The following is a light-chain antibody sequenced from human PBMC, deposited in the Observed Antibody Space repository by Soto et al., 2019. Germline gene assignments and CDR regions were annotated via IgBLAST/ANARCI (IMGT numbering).Light chain of an antibody. CDR3: QQYGSLPSWT. J-gene: IGKJ1*01. V-gene: IGKV1-5*03. CDR1: QSVTNL. CDR2: KAS. Sequence: PSTLSASVGDRVTITCRASQSVTNLLAWYQQKPGEAPRLLMYKASSLQSWVPSRFSGSGSGTDFTLTISRLEPEDFAVYYCQQYGSLPSWTFGQGTKVDIK.